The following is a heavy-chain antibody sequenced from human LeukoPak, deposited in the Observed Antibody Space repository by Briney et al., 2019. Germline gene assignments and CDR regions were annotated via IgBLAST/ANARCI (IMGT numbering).Heavy chain of an antibody. J-gene: IGHJ4*02. CDR3: ARGVPDYYDSSGRVHFDY. CDR1: GYTFTSYY. CDR2: INHSGGST. D-gene: IGHD3-22*01. V-gene: IGHV1-46*01. Sequence: GASLKLSCKASGYTFTSYYMHWMRQPPGQGLEWMGIINHSGGSTSYAQKFQGRVTMTSDTSTSTVYMELSSLRSEDTAVYYCARGVPDYYDSSGRVHFDYWGQGTLVTVSS.